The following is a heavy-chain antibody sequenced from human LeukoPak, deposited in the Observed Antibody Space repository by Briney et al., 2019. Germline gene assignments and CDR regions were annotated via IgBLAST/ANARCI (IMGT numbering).Heavy chain of an antibody. D-gene: IGHD5-18*01. CDR2: IYYSGST. J-gene: IGHJ6*03. Sequence: PSETLSLTCTVSGGSISSSSYYWGWIRQPPGKGLEWIGSIYYSGSTYYNPSLKSRVTISVDTSKNQFSLKLSSVTAADTAVYYCARAQRGYSHSYYMDVWGKGTTVTVSS. CDR3: ARAQRGYSHSYYMDV. CDR1: GGSISSSSYY. V-gene: IGHV4-39*07.